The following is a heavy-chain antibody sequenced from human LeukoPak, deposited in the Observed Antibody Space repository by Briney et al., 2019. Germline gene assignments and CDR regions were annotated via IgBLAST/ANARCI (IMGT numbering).Heavy chain of an antibody. Sequence: GGSLRLSCVASGFTFSNAWMSWVRQAPGKGLEWVGRIKSKTDGGTTDYAAPVKGRFTISRDDSKNTLYLQMNSLKTEDTAVYYCTTEYYYGSGSYSLFNYWGQGTLVTVSS. V-gene: IGHV3-15*01. CDR2: IKSKTDGGTT. J-gene: IGHJ4*02. CDR3: TTEYYYGSGSYSLFNY. CDR1: GFTFSNAW. D-gene: IGHD3-10*01.